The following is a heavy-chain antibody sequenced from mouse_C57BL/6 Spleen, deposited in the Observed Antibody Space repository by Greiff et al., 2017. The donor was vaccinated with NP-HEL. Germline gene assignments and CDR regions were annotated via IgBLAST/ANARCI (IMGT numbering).Heavy chain of an antibody. V-gene: IGHV2-2*01. J-gene: IGHJ4*01. Sequence: QVQLQQSGPGLVQPSQSLSITCTVSGFSLTSYGVHWVRQSPGKGLEWLGVIWSGGSTDYNAAFISRLSISKDNSKSQVFFKMNSLQADDTAIHYCASPDAMDYWGQGTSVTVSS. CDR2: IWSGGST. CDR3: ASPDAMDY. CDR1: GFSLTSYG.